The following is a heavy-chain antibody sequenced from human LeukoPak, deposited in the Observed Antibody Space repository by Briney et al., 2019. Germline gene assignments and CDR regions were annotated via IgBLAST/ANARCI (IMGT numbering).Heavy chain of an antibody. CDR3: AKAEGYDILTGLDY. CDR2: IGASGGST. J-gene: IGHJ4*02. Sequence: GGSLRLSCATSGFTFSSYAMSWVRQAPGKGLEWVSGIGASGGSTYYADSVKGRFTISRDNSKNTLYLQMNSLRTEDTAVYYCAKAEGYDILTGLDYWGQGTLITVSS. CDR1: GFTFSSYA. V-gene: IGHV3-23*01. D-gene: IGHD3-9*01.